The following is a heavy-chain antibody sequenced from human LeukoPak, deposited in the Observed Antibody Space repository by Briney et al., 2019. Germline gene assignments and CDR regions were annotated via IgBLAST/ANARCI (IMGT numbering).Heavy chain of an antibody. Sequence: ASVKVSCKASGYTFTGYYMHWVRQAPGQGLEWMGWINPNSGGTNYAQKFQGRDTMTRDTSISTAYMELSRLRSDDTAVYYCARVDPLLTPSRYFDLWGRGTLVTVSS. CDR3: ARVDPLLTPSRYFDL. CDR1: GYTFTGYY. D-gene: IGHD4-23*01. V-gene: IGHV1-2*02. J-gene: IGHJ2*01. CDR2: INPNSGGT.